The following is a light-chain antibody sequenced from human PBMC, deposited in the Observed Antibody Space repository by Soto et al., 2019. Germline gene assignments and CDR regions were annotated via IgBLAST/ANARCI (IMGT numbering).Light chain of an antibody. CDR2: GAS. J-gene: IGKJ1*01. V-gene: IGKV3-15*01. CDR1: QSVSSN. CDR3: QQYNNWLGT. Sequence: EIVMTQSPATLSVSPRERATLSCRASQSVSSNLAWYQQKPGQAPRLLIYGASTRATGIPARFSGSGSGTEFTLTISSLQSEDFAVYYCQQYNNWLGTFGQGTKVDIK.